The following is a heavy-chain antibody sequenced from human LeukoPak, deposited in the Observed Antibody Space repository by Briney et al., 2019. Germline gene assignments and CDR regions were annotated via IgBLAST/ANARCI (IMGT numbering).Heavy chain of an antibody. V-gene: IGHV3-33*01. D-gene: IGHD3-16*01. Sequence: GGSLRLSCAASGFTFSSYGMHWVRQAPGKGLEWVAVIWYDGSNKYYADSVKGRFTISRDNSKNTLYLQMNSLRAEDTAVYYCARGRGWGRYYFDYWGQGTLVTVSS. CDR1: GFTFSSYG. CDR3: ARGRGWGRYYFDY. CDR2: IWYDGSNK. J-gene: IGHJ4*02.